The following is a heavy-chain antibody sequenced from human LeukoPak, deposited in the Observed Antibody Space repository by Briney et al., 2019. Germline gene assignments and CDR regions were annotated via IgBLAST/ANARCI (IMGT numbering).Heavy chain of an antibody. V-gene: IGHV1-46*01. CDR2: INPSGGST. CDR3: ARGRWYYGSGSYYKL. CDR1: GYTFTSYY. D-gene: IGHD3-10*01. Sequence: ASVKVSSKASGYTFTSYYMHWVRQAPGQGLEWMGIINPSGGSTSYAQKFQGRVTMTRGTSTSTVYMELSSLRSEDTAVYYCARGRWYYGSGSYYKLWGQGTLVTVSS. J-gene: IGHJ4*02.